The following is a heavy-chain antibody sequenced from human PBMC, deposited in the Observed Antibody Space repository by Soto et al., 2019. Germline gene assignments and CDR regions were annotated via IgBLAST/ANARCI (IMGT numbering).Heavy chain of an antibody. Sequence: QVQLVQSGAEVKKPGASVKVSCKASGYTFTSYYMHWVRQAPGQGLEWMGIINPSGGSTSYAQKFQGRVTMTRDPSTSTVYMELSSLRSEDTAVYYCASDQTGGSGGSCYDYWGQGTLVTVSS. D-gene: IGHD2-15*01. CDR1: GYTFTSYY. CDR3: ASDQTGGSGGSCYDY. CDR2: INPSGGST. J-gene: IGHJ4*02. V-gene: IGHV1-46*03.